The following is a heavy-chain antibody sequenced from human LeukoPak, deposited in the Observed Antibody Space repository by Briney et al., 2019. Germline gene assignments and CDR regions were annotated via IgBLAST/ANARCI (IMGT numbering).Heavy chain of an antibody. Sequence: PGGSLRLSCAASGFTFSSYSMDWVRQAPGKGLEWVSSISSSSSYIYYADSVKGRFTISRDSAKNSLYLQMNSLRAEDTAVYYCARINTTNYDFWSGYYSTVYYFDYWGQGTLVTVSS. CDR1: GFTFSSYS. CDR3: ARINTTNYDFWSGYYSTVYYFDY. V-gene: IGHV3-21*01. D-gene: IGHD3-3*01. J-gene: IGHJ4*02. CDR2: ISSSSSYI.